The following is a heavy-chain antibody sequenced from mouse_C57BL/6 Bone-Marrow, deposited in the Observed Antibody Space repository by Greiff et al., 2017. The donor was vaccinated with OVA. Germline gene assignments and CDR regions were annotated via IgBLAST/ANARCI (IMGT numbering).Heavy chain of an antibody. CDR3: ARSYYYGSQFAY. D-gene: IGHD1-1*01. Sequence: VQLKESGPELVKPGDSVKISCKASGYSFTGYFMNWVMQSHGKSLEWIGRINPYNGDTFYNQKFKGKATLTVDKSSSTAHMELRSLTSEDSAVYYCARSYYYGSQFAYWGQGTLVTVSA. CDR1: GYSFTGYF. J-gene: IGHJ3*01. V-gene: IGHV1-20*01. CDR2: INPYNGDT.